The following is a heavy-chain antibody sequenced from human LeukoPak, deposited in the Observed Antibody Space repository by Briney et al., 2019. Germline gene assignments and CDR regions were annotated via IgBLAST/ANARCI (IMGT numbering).Heavy chain of an antibody. CDR3: ARHTYPLYYFDY. CDR2: IYYSGSP. CDR1: GGSISSYY. Sequence: SETLSLTCTVSGGSISSYYWSWIRQPPGKGLEWIGYIYYSGSPNYNPSLNSRVTISVDTSKNQFSLKLSSVTAADTAVYYCARHTYPLYYFDYWGQGTLVTVSS. D-gene: IGHD2-21*01. J-gene: IGHJ4*02. V-gene: IGHV4-59*01.